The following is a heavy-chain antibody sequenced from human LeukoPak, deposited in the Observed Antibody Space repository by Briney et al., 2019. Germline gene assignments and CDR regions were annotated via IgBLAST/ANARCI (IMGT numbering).Heavy chain of an antibody. CDR1: GFIFSSYW. CDR3: ATDYGDHYFDY. CDR2: LNSDGGTT. V-gene: IGHV3-74*01. D-gene: IGHD4-17*01. Sequence: GGSLTLSCTVSGFIFSSYWMHWVRHAAGKGLVWVSRLNSDGGTTDYADSVKGRFTISRDNAKNTLYLQMNNLRVEDTAVYYCATDYGDHYFDYWGRGTLVTVSS. J-gene: IGHJ4*02.